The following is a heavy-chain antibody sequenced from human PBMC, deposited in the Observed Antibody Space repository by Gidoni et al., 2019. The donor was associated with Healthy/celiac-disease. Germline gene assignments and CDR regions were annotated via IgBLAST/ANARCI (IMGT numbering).Heavy chain of an antibody. CDR3: ARVDYYDSSGYYGAGPFDY. CDR2: IIPIFGTA. J-gene: IGHJ4*02. CDR1: GGTFSSYA. V-gene: IGHV1-69*01. Sequence: QVQLVQSGAEVKKPGSSVKVSCKASGGTFSSYAISWVRQSPGQGLEGMGGIIPIFGTANYAQKFQGRVTITADESTSTAYMELSSLRSEDTAVYYCARVDYYDSSGYYGAGPFDYWGQGTLVTVSS. D-gene: IGHD3-22*01.